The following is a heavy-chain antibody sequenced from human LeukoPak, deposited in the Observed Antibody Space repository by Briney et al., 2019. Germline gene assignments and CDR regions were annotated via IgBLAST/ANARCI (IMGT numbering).Heavy chain of an antibody. Sequence: GGSLRLSCAASGFTFSSYSMNWVRQAPGKGLEWVSSISSSSSYIYYADSVKGRFTISRDNAKNSLYLQMNSLRAEDTAVYYCARDGSGAHHFDYWGQGTLVTVSS. D-gene: IGHD3-10*01. CDR1: GFTFSSYS. J-gene: IGHJ4*02. V-gene: IGHV3-21*01. CDR2: ISSSSSYI. CDR3: ARDGSGAHHFDY.